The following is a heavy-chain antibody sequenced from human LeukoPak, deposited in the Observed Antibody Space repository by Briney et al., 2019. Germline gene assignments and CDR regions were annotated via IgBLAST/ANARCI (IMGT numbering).Heavy chain of an antibody. V-gene: IGHV3-21*01. D-gene: IGHD5-18*01. CDR2: FWSSSSYI. CDR3: AIEWILGY. CDR1: GFNFSSYS. Sequence: GGALLLYCSASGFNFSSYSMNAVPQAPGNGLEGVSSFWSSSSYIYYADSGKGRFTISRDNAKNSLYVQMNSLRAEDMAVYYCAIEWILGYWGQGTLVTVSS. J-gene: IGHJ4*02.